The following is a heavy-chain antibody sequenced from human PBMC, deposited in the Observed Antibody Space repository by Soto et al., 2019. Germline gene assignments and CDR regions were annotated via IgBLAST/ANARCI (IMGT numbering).Heavy chain of an antibody. CDR3: ARYRISGSWSKFDY. CDR2: IYYNGSS. J-gene: IGHJ4*02. D-gene: IGHD6-13*01. V-gene: IGHV4-31*03. Sequence: QVLLQESGPGLMKPSQTLSLTCTVSGLTISSASYYWSWIRHHPGRGLEWVGNIYYNGSSYYSPSLKSRVTLWVDTSKTQVSLRLASVTAADTAVYYCARYRISGSWSKFDYWGQGTLVTVSS. CDR1: GLTISSASYY.